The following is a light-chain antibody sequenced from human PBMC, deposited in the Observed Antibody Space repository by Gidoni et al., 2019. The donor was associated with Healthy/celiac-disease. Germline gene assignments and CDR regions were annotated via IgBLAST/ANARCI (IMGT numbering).Light chain of an antibody. J-gene: IGLJ3*02. CDR1: SGSIASNY. V-gene: IGLV6-57*02. Sequence: MLTQPHSVSESTRKTVTISCTGSSGSIASNYVQWYQQRPGSAPTTVIYEDNQRPSGVPDRFSGSIDSSSNSASLTISGLKTEDEADYYCQSYDSSNWVFGGGTKLTVL. CDR3: QSYDSSNWV. CDR2: EDN.